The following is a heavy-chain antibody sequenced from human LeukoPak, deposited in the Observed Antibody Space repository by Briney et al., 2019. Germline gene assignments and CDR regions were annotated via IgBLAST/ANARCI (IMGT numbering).Heavy chain of an antibody. J-gene: IGHJ3*02. CDR2: ISGSGGST. Sequence: TGGSLRLSCAASGFTFSSYATSWVRQAPGKGLEWVSAISGSGGSTYYADSVKGRFTISRDNSKNTLYLQMNSLRAEDTAVYYCARDRPYPMIVGAHPMDTTDAFDIWGQGTMVTVSS. CDR3: ARDRPYPMIVGAHPMDTTDAFDI. D-gene: IGHD3-22*01. V-gene: IGHV3-23*01. CDR1: GFTFSSYA.